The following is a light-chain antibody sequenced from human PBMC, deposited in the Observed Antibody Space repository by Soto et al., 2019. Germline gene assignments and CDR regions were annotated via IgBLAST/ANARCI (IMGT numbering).Light chain of an antibody. CDR1: TGDVGAYNF. V-gene: IGLV2-11*01. Sequence: QSALTQPRSVSGSPGQSVTISCNGTTGDVGAYNFVSWYQLYPGKAPKLMIYDASKRPSGVPDRFSASKSGNTASLTISGLQAEDEADYHCCSYAGSFTWVFGGGTKLTVL. J-gene: IGLJ3*02. CDR2: DAS. CDR3: CSYAGSFTWV.